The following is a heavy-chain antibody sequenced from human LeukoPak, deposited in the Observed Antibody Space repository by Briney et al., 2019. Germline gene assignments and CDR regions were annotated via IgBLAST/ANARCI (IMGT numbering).Heavy chain of an antibody. Sequence: PGGSLRLSCAASGFTFSSYWMSWVRQAPGKGLEWVANIEQDGSEKYYVDSVKGRFTISRDNAKNSLYLQMNSLRAEDTAVYYCARVTSQTPAAGDYWGQGTLVTVSS. D-gene: IGHD6-13*01. V-gene: IGHV3-7*01. CDR2: IEQDGSEK. J-gene: IGHJ4*02. CDR1: GFTFSSYW. CDR3: ARVTSQTPAAGDY.